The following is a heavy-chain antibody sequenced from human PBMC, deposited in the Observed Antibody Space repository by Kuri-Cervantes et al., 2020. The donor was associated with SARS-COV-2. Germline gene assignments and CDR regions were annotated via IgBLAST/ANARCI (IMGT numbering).Heavy chain of an antibody. V-gene: IGHV1-18*01. Sequence: AAVQDSCKASSYTFTSYGTIWVRQAPGQGREWMGWISAYNGNTNYAQKLQGGVTMTTDTSTSTAYMELRSLRSDDTAVYYCARDIAILGSGYYYYGMDVWGQGTTVTVSS. D-gene: IGHD3-3*02. J-gene: IGHJ6*02. CDR1: SYTFTSYG. CDR3: ARDIAILGSGYYYYGMDV. CDR2: ISAYNGNT.